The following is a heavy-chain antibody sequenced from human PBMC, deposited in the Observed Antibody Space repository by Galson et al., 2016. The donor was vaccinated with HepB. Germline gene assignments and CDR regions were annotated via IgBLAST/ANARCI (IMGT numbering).Heavy chain of an antibody. Sequence: QSGAEVKKPGESLKISCKASGYSFTSYWIGWVRQMPGKGLEWMGIIYPGDSDTRYSPSFQGQVTISADKSISTAYLQWSSLKASDTAMFYCAGTYYYDSSTFLAGYFFAYWGQGTLVTVSS. D-gene: IGHD3-22*01. V-gene: IGHV5-51*01. CDR2: IYPGDSDT. CDR3: AGTYYYDSSTFLAGYFFAY. J-gene: IGHJ4*02. CDR1: GYSFTSYW.